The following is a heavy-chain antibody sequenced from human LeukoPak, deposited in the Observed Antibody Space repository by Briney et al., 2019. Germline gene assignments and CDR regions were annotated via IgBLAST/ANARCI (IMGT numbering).Heavy chain of an antibody. CDR2: ISTSGSYT. CDR1: GIPFSDYY. J-gene: IGHJ4*02. D-gene: IGHD6-13*01. Sequence: GESLRLSCVVSGIPFSDYYMNWIRQAPGKGQELISYISTSGSYTDYAHSVKGRFTISRDDAKIALYLQMDRLRLEDTAVYYCAAGTAADFWGQGTLVTVYS. CDR3: AAGTAADF. V-gene: IGHV3-11*03.